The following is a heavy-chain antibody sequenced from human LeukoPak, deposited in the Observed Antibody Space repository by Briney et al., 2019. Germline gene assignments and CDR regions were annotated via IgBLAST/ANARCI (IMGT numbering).Heavy chain of an antibody. D-gene: IGHD2-2*01. CDR2: IIPIFGTA. CDR3: ARVDCSSTSCRQRNYYYYMDV. CDR1: GGTFSSYA. J-gene: IGHJ6*03. V-gene: IGHV1-69*05. Sequence: SVKVSCKASGGTFSSYAISWVRQAPGRGLEWMGGIIPIFGTANYAQKFQGRVTITTDESTSTAYMELSSLRSEDTAVYYCARVDCSSTSCRQRNYYYYMDVWGKGTTVTVSS.